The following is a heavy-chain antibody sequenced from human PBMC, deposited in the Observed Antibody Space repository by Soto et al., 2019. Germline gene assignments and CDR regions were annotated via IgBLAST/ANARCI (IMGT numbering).Heavy chain of an antibody. Sequence: GVWLRLSCAASGITFSSYGMHWFRQAPGKGLEWVAVISYDGSNKYYADSVKGRFTISRDNSKNTLYLQMNSLRAQDTAVYYCAKDQQGAPFAYGGQGTLVTVSS. CDR3: AKDQQGAPFAY. CDR2: ISYDGSNK. V-gene: IGHV3-30*18. D-gene: IGHD1-26*01. J-gene: IGHJ4*02. CDR1: GITFSSYG.